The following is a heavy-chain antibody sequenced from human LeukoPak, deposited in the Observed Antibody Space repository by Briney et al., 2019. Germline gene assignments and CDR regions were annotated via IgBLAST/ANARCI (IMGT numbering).Heavy chain of an antibody. V-gene: IGHV3-21*01. CDR1: GFTFSSYS. CDR3: ARSMTTVTTFVY. J-gene: IGHJ4*02. Sequence: GGSLRLSCAASGFTFSSYSMNWVRQAPGKGLEWVSSISSSSSYIYYADSVKGRLTISRDNAKNSLYLQMNSLRAEDTAVYYCARSMTTVTTFVYWGQGTLVTVSS. D-gene: IGHD4-17*01. CDR2: ISSSSSYI.